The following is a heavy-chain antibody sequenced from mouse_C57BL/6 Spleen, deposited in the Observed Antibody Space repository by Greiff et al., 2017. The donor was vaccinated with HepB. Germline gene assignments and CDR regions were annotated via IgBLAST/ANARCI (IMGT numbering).Heavy chain of an antibody. CDR1: GFNFKDYY. CDR2: IDPEDGDT. J-gene: IGHJ1*03. V-gene: IGHV14-1*01. CDR3: AKVYYYGSSHWYFDV. Sequence: VQLQQSGAELVRPGASVKLSCTASGFNFKDYYMHWVKQRPEQGLEWIGRIDPEDGDTEYAPKFQGKATMTADTSSNTAYLQLSSLTSEDTAVEYCAKVYYYGSSHWYFDVWGTGTTVTVSS. D-gene: IGHD1-1*01.